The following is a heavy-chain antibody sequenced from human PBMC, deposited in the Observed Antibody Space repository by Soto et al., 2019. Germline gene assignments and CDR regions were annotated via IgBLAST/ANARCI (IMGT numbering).Heavy chain of an antibody. J-gene: IGHJ4*02. CDR1: GDSISSYY. V-gene: IGHV4-59*01. CDR3: AREGRGYDSSGYFDY. Sequence: TSETLSLTCTVSGDSISSYYWSWIRQPPGKGLEWIGYIYYSGSTNYNPSLKSRVTISVDTSKNQFSLKLSSVTAADTAVYYCAREGRGYDSSGYFDYWGQGTLVTVSS. CDR2: IYYSGST. D-gene: IGHD3-22*01.